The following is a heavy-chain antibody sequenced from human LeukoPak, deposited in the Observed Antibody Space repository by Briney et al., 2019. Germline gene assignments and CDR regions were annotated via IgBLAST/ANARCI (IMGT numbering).Heavy chain of an antibody. D-gene: IGHD6-13*01. J-gene: IGHJ4*02. CDR2: IYHSGSS. V-gene: IGHV4-38-2*02. CDR3: ARHRHSSTWYCPFDY. CDR1: GYSISNDYY. Sequence: SETLSLTCTVSGYSISNDYYWGWIRQPPGKGLECIGSIYHSGSSYYNPSLKSRVTISVDTSKNQLSLKLTSVTAADTAVYYCARHRHSSTWYCPFDYWGQGTLVTVSS.